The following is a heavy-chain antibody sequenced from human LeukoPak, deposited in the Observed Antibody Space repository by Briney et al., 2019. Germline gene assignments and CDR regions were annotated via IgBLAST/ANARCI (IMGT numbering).Heavy chain of an antibody. D-gene: IGHD3-22*01. Sequence: GGSLRLSCAASGFSVSRNYISWVRQAPGKGLEWVSVINTGGTTYYADSVKGRFTISRDNSKNTVDLQMNSLRAEDTAVYYCARERDSSGSFKNDYWGQGTLVTVSS. CDR1: GFSVSRNY. J-gene: IGHJ4*02. V-gene: IGHV3-66*01. CDR2: INTGGTT. CDR3: ARERDSSGSFKNDY.